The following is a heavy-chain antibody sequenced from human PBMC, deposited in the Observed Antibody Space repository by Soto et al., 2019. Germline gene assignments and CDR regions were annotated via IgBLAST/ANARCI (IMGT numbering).Heavy chain of an antibody. CDR2: ISAYNGNT. D-gene: IGHD3-22*01. V-gene: IGHV1-18*01. Sequence: ASVKVSCKASGYTFTSYGISWVRQAPGQGLEWMGWISAYNGNTNYAQKIQGRVTMTTDTSTSTAYMELRSLRSDDTSVYYCARVVSSGYTNWFDPWGQGTLVTVSS. CDR3: ARVVSSGYTNWFDP. J-gene: IGHJ5*02. CDR1: GYTFTSYG.